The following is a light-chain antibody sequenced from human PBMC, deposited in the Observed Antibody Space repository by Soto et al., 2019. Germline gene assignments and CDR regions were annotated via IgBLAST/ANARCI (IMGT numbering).Light chain of an antibody. CDR2: DVS. V-gene: IGLV2-14*03. CDR3: SSYTSTSAPYV. CDR1: SSDIGGYDY. J-gene: IGLJ1*01. Sequence: QSVLTQPASVSGFPGQSITISCTGTSSDIGGYDYVSWYQQHPGKAPKLIIYDVSGRPSGVSNRFSGSKSANTASPTISGLQAEDEADYHCSSYTSTSAPYVFGTGTKVTVL.